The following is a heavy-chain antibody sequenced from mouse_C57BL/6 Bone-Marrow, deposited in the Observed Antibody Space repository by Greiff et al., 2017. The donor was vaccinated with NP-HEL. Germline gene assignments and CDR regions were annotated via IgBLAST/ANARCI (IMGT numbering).Heavy chain of an antibody. V-gene: IGHV1-55*01. CDR3: ARSNYYGSTSFDY. Sequence: QVQLQQPGAELVKPGASVKMSCKASGYTFTSYWITWVKQRPGQGLEWIGDIYPGSGSTNYTEKFKSKATLTVDTSSSTAYMQLSSLTSEDSAVYYCARSNYYGSTSFDYWGQGTTLTVSA. CDR2: IYPGSGST. D-gene: IGHD1-1*01. J-gene: IGHJ2*01. CDR1: GYTFTSYW.